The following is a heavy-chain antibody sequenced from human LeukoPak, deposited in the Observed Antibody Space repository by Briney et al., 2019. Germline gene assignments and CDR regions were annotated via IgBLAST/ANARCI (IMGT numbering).Heavy chain of an antibody. D-gene: IGHD1-26*01. V-gene: IGHV4-38-2*02. CDR3: ARSYRGAYSP. Sequence: SETLSLTCTVSGYSINSGDFWGWIRQPPGKGLEWIGSINHSGNTYHNPSLKSRVTMSVDTSKNQFSLKLRSVIAADTAMYFCARSYRGAYSPWGQGTLVTVSS. J-gene: IGHJ5*02. CDR1: GYSINSGDF. CDR2: INHSGNT.